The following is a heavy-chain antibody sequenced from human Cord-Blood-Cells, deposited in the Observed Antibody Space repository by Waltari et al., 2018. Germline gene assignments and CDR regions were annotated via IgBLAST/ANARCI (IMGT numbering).Heavy chain of an antibody. Sequence: QVQLQQWGAGLLKPSETLSLTCAVYGGSFSGYYWSWIRQPPGNGLEWIGEINHSGSTNYNPSLKSRVTISVDTSKNQFSLKLSSVTAADTAVYYCARGPGSYYFDYWGQGTLVTVSS. V-gene: IGHV4-34*01. CDR3: ARGPGSYYFDY. CDR1: GGSFSGYY. D-gene: IGHD3-10*01. J-gene: IGHJ4*02. CDR2: INHSGST.